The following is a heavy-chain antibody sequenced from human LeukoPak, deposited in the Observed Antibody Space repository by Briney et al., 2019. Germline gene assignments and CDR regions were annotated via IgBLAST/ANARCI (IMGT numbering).Heavy chain of an antibody. CDR1: GFIFSTYS. CDR3: ARDYDGSGRAVDY. J-gene: IGHJ4*02. V-gene: IGHV3-48*01. Sequence: RGSLRLSCAASGFIFSTYSINWVRQAPGKGLEWVSYISSSSSTIYHADSVKGRFTVSRDNAKKSLYLQMNSLRVEDTAVYYCARDYDGSGRAVDYWGQGTLVTVSS. CDR2: ISSSSSTI. D-gene: IGHD3-22*01.